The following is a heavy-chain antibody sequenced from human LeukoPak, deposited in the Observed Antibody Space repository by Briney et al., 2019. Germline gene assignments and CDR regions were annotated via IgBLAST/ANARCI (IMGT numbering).Heavy chain of an antibody. CDR3: ARGSRATWADDDAFDI. J-gene: IGHJ3*02. CDR2: INHSGST. Sequence: SETLSLTCAVYGGSFSGYYWSWIRQPPGKGLEWIGEINHSGSTNYNPSLKSRVTISVDTSKNQFSLKLSSVTAADTAVYYCARGSRATWADDDAFDIWGQGTMVTVSS. V-gene: IGHV4-34*01. D-gene: IGHD1-26*01. CDR1: GGSFSGYY.